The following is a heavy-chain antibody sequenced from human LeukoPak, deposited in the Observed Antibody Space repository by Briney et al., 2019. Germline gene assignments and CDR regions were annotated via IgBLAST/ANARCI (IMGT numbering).Heavy chain of an antibody. J-gene: IGHJ6*03. CDR3: ARGPSNPGDYYYYYMDV. V-gene: IGHV7-4-1*02. Sequence: GASVTVSCKASGYTFTSYAMNWVRQAPGQGLEWMGWINTNTGNPTYAQGFTGRFVFSLDTSVSTAYLQISSLKAEDTAVYYCARGPSNPGDYYYYYMDVWGKGTTVTVSS. D-gene: IGHD4-11*01. CDR2: INTNTGNP. CDR1: GYTFTSYA.